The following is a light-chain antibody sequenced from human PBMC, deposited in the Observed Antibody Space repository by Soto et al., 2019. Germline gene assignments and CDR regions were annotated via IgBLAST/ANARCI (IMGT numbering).Light chain of an antibody. CDR1: SSNIGAGYD. CDR2: GNN. CDR3: QSYDSSLSGVV. V-gene: IGLV1-40*01. Sequence: QSVLTQPPSVXGXXXXXXXXSCTGSSSNIGAGYDVHWYQQLPGTAPKLLIYGNNNRPSGVPDRFSGSKSGTSASLAITGLQAEDEADYYCQSYDSSLSGVVFGGGTKLTVL. J-gene: IGLJ2*01.